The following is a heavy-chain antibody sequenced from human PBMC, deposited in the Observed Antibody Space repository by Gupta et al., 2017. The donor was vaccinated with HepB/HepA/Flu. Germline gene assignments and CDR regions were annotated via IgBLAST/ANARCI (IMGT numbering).Heavy chain of an antibody. CDR3: AHRPLDFWSGFDV. CDR1: GFSCNTRGVG. D-gene: IGHD3-3*01. V-gene: IGHV2-5*01. Sequence: QITLKESGPTVVNPKQTLTLTCTFSGFSCNTRGVGVGWIRQPPGKALEWLALIFWNDDKRYSPSLKTRLTITKDTSKNQVVLGMTNVDPGDTGTYYCAHRPLDFWSGFDVWGKGTTVTVSS. J-gene: IGHJ6*04. CDR2: IFWNDDK.